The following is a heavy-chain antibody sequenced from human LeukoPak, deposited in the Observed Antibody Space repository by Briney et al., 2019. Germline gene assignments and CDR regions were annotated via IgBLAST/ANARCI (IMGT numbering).Heavy chain of an antibody. J-gene: IGHJ4*02. D-gene: IGHD3-22*01. V-gene: IGHV4-59*01. CDR3: ASGYDSSAYRRFDY. Sequence: SETLSLTCTVSGGSINSYYCSWIRRPPGKGLEWIGYIYYSGSTNYNPSLKSRVTISVDTSKNQFSLKLSSVTAADTAVYYCASGYDSSAYRRFDYWGQGTLVTVSS. CDR2: IYYSGST. CDR1: GGSINSYY.